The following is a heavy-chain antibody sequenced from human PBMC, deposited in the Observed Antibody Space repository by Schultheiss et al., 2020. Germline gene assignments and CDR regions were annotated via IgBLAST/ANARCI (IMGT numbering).Heavy chain of an antibody. V-gene: IGHV3-15*07. CDR3: TTDERYCSSTSCYTFDY. CDR2: IKSKTDGGTT. CDR1: GFTFSNAW. D-gene: IGHD2-2*02. Sequence: GGSLRLSCAASGFTFSNAWMSWVRQAPGKGLEWVGRIKSKTDGGTTDYAAPVKGRFTISRDDSKNTLYLQMNSLKTEDTAVYYCTTDERYCSSTSCYTFDYWGQGTLVNVS. J-gene: IGHJ4*02.